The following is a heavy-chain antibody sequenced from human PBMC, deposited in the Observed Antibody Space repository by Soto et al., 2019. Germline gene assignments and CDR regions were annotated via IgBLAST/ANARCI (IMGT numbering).Heavy chain of an antibody. Sequence: GHLVQSEAEVKKSGASVKVSCKASGYTFTRYGISWVRQAPGQGLDWMGWISGYNGDTNNAQKFQGRVSMTIDTSTTTAYMELRSRTSDDTAVYYCAKNGQPPYYYYGLDVWGQGPKVTVSS. CDR1: GYTFTRYG. CDR2: ISGYNGDT. D-gene: IGHD2-8*01. J-gene: IGHJ6*02. V-gene: IGHV1-18*01. CDR3: AKNGQPPYYYYGLDV.